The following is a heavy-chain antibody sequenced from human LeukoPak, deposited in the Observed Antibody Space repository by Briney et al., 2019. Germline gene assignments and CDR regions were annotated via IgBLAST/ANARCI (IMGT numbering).Heavy chain of an antibody. CDR1: GGSISSSDW. CDR3: ARHYYDSSGYLRSFDH. CDR2: IWRSDHT. Sequence: SETLSLTCAVSGGSISSSDWWSWVRQPPGRGLEWIGYIWRSDHTNYNPSLKSRVTMSTDTSKKQISLKLSSVTAADTAVYYCARHYYDSSGYLRSFDHWGQGTLVTVSS. J-gene: IGHJ4*02. D-gene: IGHD3-22*01. V-gene: IGHV4/OR15-8*02.